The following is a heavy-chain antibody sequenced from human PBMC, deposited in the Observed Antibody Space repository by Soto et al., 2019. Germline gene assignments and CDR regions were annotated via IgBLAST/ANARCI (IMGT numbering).Heavy chain of an antibody. CDR1: GGSISSGGYY. Sequence: SETLSLTCTVSGGSISSGGYYWTWIRQHPGKGLEWIGYIYYSGSTCYNPSLKSRVTISVDTSKNQFSLKLSPVTAADTAVYYCARVCGGDCHYGMDVWGQGTTVTVSS. D-gene: IGHD2-21*02. J-gene: IGHJ6*02. CDR3: ARVCGGDCHYGMDV. CDR2: IYYSGST. V-gene: IGHV4-31*03.